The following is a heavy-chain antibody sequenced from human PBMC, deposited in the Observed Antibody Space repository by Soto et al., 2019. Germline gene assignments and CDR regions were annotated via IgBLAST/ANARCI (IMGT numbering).Heavy chain of an antibody. CDR1: SGSISSSNW. CDR3: ARRGVTYSMVTTTITNWFDP. V-gene: IGHV4-4*02. J-gene: IGHJ5*02. Sequence: SETLSLTCAVSSGSISSSNWWSWVRQPPGKGLEWIGEIYHSGSTNYNPSLKSRVTISVDKSKNQFSLKLSSVTAADTAVYYCARRGVTYSMVTTTITNWFDPWGQGTLVTVSS. D-gene: IGHD4-17*01. CDR2: IYHSGST.